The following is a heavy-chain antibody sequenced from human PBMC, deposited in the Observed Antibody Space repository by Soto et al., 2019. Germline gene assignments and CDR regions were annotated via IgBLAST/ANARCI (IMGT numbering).Heavy chain of an antibody. Sequence: EVQLVESGGDSVQPVGSLRLSCAASGFPFSSYWMHWVRHTPGKGLEWVSRISGDGTTIYYADSVTGRFTVSRDNAKNTLSLQMSGLGAEDTAVYYCAREYYGLLTGYYNDHWGQGTLVSVSS. J-gene: IGHJ4*02. D-gene: IGHD3-9*01. V-gene: IGHV3-74*01. CDR2: ISGDGTTI. CDR3: AREYYGLLTGYYNDH. CDR1: GFPFSSYW.